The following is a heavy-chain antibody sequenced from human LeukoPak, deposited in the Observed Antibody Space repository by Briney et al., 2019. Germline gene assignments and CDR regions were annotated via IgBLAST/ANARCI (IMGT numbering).Heavy chain of an antibody. D-gene: IGHD3-22*01. J-gene: IGHJ6*03. CDR2: ISYDGSNK. CDR3: ARGTNPDYDSSGYTHHYYYYMDV. V-gene: IGHV3-30*04. Sequence: GGSLRLSCAASGFTFSSYAMHWVRQAPGKGLEWVAVISYDGSNKYYADSVKGRFTISRDNSKNTLYLQMNSLRAEDTAVYYCARGTNPDYDSSGYTHHYYYYMDVWGKGTTVTVSS. CDR1: GFTFSSYA.